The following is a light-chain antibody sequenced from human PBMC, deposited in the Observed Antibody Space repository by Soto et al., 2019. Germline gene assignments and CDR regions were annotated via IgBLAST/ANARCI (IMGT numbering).Light chain of an antibody. J-gene: IGKJ2*01. Sequence: DLQMTQSPSSLSASVGDRVTITCRASQTISSYLNWYQQKPGKAPKLLIYAASSLQSGVPSRFSDSGSGTDFTLTISSLQPEDFATYYCQQSHSIPYTFGQGTKLEIK. CDR3: QQSHSIPYT. V-gene: IGKV1-39*01. CDR2: AAS. CDR1: QTISSY.